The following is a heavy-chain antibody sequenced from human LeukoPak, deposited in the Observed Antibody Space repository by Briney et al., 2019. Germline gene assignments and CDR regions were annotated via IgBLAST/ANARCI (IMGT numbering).Heavy chain of an antibody. Sequence: SETLSLTCTVSGGSISSYYWSWIRQPPGKGLEWIGYIYYSGSTNYNPSLKSRVTISVDTSRNHFSLKLSSVTAADTAVCYCARTGTTGFTWLDPWGQGTLVTVSS. CDR2: IYYSGST. CDR1: GGSISSYY. D-gene: IGHD1-1*01. CDR3: ARTGTTGFTWLDP. V-gene: IGHV4-59*01. J-gene: IGHJ5*02.